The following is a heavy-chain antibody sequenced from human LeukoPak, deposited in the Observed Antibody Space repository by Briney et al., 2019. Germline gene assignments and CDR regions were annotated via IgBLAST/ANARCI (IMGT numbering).Heavy chain of an antibody. Sequence: PSETLSLTCSVSGDSISLSFYYWGWIRQPPGKALEWIGSVYYSGTTSYNPSLKSRVTISVDTSKNQFSLKLSSVTAADTAVYYCARQSGSYFDYWGQGTLVTVSS. CDR2: VYYSGTT. V-gene: IGHV4-39*07. CDR3: ARQSGSYFDY. D-gene: IGHD1-26*01. CDR1: GDSISLSFYY. J-gene: IGHJ4*02.